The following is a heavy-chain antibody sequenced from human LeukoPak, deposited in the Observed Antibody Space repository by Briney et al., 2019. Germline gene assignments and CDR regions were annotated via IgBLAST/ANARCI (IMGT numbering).Heavy chain of an antibody. J-gene: IGHJ4*02. D-gene: IGHD2/OR15-2a*01. Sequence: GGSLRLSCAASGYYWMHWVRQAPGKGLVWVSHINSDGSWTSYADSVKGRFTISKDNAKNTVYLQMNSLRAEDTAVYYCVSFYETYWGRGTLVTVSS. CDR3: VSFYETY. CDR1: GYYW. V-gene: IGHV3-74*01. CDR2: INSDGSWT.